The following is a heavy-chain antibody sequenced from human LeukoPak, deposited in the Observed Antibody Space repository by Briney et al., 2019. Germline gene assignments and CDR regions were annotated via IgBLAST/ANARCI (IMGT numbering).Heavy chain of an antibody. CDR1: GFNFANHA. D-gene: IGHD2-21*02. V-gene: IGHV3-23*01. J-gene: IGHJ4*02. CDR3: VREDTPATANY. Sequence: GGSLGLSCAASGFNFANHAMSWVRQTPGKGLEWVSAISGGGDITYYADSVTGRFTISRDNSKDTLFLQMHSLRPGDTAVYYCVREDTPATANYWGQGTLVTISS. CDR2: ISGGGDIT.